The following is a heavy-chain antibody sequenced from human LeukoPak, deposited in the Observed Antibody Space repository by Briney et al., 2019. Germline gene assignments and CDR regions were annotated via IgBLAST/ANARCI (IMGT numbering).Heavy chain of an antibody. Sequence: GGSLRLSCAASGFTFSSYWMNWVRQAPGKGLEWVSSISSSSSYIYYADSVKGRFTISRDNAKNSLYLQMNSLRAEDTAVYYCASGRCSSTSCYVYWGQGTLVTVSS. V-gene: IGHV3-21*01. CDR3: ASGRCSSTSCYVY. J-gene: IGHJ4*02. CDR2: ISSSSSYI. D-gene: IGHD2-2*01. CDR1: GFTFSSYW.